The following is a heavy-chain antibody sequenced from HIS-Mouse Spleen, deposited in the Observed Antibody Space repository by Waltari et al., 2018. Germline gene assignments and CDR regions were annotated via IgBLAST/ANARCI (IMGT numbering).Heavy chain of an antibody. CDR1: GFTFSSYA. CDR2: ISYDGSNK. V-gene: IGHV3-30*04. J-gene: IGHJ5*02. Sequence: QVQLVASGGGVVQPGRSLRLSCTDFGFTFSSYAMHWVRQAPGKGLEWVAVISYDGSNKYYADSVKGRFTISRDNSKNTLYLQMNSLRAEDTAVYYCARTLLNIAAPFDPWGQGTLVTVSS. CDR3: ARTLLNIAAPFDP. D-gene: IGHD6-6*01.